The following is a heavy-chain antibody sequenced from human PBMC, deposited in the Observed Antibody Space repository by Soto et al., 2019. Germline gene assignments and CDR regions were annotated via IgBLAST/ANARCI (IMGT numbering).Heavy chain of an antibody. CDR3: ARVHSRSYHYFDY. CDR1: GFTVSSNY. Sequence: GGSLRLSCAASGFTVSSNYMTWVRQAPGKGLEWVSLIYSGGNTYYADSVKGRFTISRDNSKNTLYLQMSSLRAEDTAVYYCARVHSRSYHYFDYWGQGTVVTVSS. CDR2: IYSGGNT. J-gene: IGHJ4*02. D-gene: IGHD6-13*01. V-gene: IGHV3-66*01.